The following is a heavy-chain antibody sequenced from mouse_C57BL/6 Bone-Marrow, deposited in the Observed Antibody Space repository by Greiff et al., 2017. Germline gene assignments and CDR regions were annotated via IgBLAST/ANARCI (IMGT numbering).Heavy chain of an antibody. Sequence: EVQRVESGGDLVKPGGSLKLSCAASGFNFSSYGMSWVRQTPDKRLEWVATISSGGSYTYYPDSVKGRFTISRDNAKNTLYLQMSSLKSQDTAMYYCARHRAPYFDYWGQGTTLTVSS. CDR2: ISSGGSYT. J-gene: IGHJ2*01. D-gene: IGHD3-3*01. CDR3: ARHRAPYFDY. CDR1: GFNFSSYG. V-gene: IGHV5-6*01.